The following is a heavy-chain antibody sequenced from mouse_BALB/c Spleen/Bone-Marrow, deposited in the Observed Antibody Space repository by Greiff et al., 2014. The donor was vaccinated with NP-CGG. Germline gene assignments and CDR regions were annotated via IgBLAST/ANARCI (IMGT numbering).Heavy chain of an antibody. CDR3: ARYYYGSSYFDY. CDR1: GFNIKDTY. CDR2: IDPANGNT. J-gene: IGHJ2*01. Sequence: EVKVEESGAELVKPGASVKLSCTASGFNIKDTYMHWVKQRPEQGLEWIGRIDPANGNTKYDPKFQGKATITADTSSNTAYLQLSSRTSEDTAVYYCARYYYGSSYFDYWGQGTTLPVSS. V-gene: IGHV14-3*02. D-gene: IGHD1-1*01.